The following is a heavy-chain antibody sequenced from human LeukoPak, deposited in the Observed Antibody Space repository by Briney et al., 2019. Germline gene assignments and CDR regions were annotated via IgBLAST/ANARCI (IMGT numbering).Heavy chain of an antibody. V-gene: IGHV4-31*03. CDR1: GGSISGDGQY. Sequence: SETLSLTCTVSGGSISGDGQYWSWIRQHPGTGLEWIGYIYYSGNSYYNPSLKSRVTISADTSENQFSLQLNSVTAADTAVYYCARVIVSYRYDANWFDPWGQGTLVTVSS. CDR3: ARVIVSYRYDANWFDP. J-gene: IGHJ5*02. CDR2: IYYSGNS. D-gene: IGHD2-8*01.